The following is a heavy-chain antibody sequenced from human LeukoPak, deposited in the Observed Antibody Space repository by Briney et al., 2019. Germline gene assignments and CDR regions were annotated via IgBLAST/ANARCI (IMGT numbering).Heavy chain of an antibody. CDR3: ARGGAARSDYYMDV. V-gene: IGHV4-59*01. Sequence: KASETLSLTCTVSGGSISSYYWSWIRQPPGKGLEWIGYIYYSGSTNYNPSLKSRVTISVDTSKNQFSLKLSSVTAADTAVYYCARGGAARSDYYMDVWGKGTTVTVSS. D-gene: IGHD6-6*01. CDR2: IYYSGST. CDR1: GGSISSYY. J-gene: IGHJ6*03.